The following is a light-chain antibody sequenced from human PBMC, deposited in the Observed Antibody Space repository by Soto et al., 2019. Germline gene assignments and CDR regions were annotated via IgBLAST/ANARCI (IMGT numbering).Light chain of an antibody. Sequence: QSALTQPPSASGSPGQSVTISCTGTSSDVGNYDYVSWYQQHPGKAPKLMIYEVSKRPSGVPDRFSGSKSGNTASLTVSGLQAEDEADYYCSSYVGSNNPNWVFGVGTKLTVL. CDR1: SSDVGNYDY. CDR3: SSYVGSNNPNWV. CDR2: EVS. J-gene: IGLJ3*02. V-gene: IGLV2-8*01.